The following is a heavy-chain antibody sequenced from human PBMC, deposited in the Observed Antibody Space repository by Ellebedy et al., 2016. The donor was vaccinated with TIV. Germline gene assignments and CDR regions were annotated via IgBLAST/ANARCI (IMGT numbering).Heavy chain of an antibody. Sequence: GGSLKISCAASGFTFSNAWMNWVRQAPGKGLEWVGRIKSKTDGGAADYAAPVKGRFTISRDDPKNTLYLQMNSLKTEDTAVYFCTTVYRYNYDSVWGQGTLVTVSS. CDR3: TTVYRYNYDSV. CDR1: GFTFSNAW. CDR2: IKSKTDGGAA. J-gene: IGHJ4*02. V-gene: IGHV3-15*01. D-gene: IGHD5-18*01.